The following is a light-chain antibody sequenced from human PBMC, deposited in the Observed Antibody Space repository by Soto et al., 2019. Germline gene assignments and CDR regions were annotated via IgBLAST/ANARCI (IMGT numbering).Light chain of an antibody. V-gene: IGKV3-11*01. CDR1: QSVGSN. CDR2: DAS. J-gene: IGKJ1*01. CDR3: HQRSNWPWT. Sequence: ERVMTQSPATRSVSPGERSTLSCRASQSVGSNLAWYQQKPGQAPRLLIYDASNRATGIPARFSGSGSGTDFTLTISSLEPEDFAVYYCHQRSNWPWTFGQGTKVDNK.